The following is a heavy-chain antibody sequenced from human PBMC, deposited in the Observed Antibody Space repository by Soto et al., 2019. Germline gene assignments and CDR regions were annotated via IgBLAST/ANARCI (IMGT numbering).Heavy chain of an antibody. V-gene: IGHV3-30-3*01. CDR3: ARDGGYGPYYFDY. J-gene: IGHJ4*02. D-gene: IGHD3-16*01. Sequence: GGSLRLSCAASGFTFSSYAMHWVRQAPGKGLEWVAVISYDGSNKYYADSVKGRFTISRDNSKNTLYLQMNSLRAEDTAVYYCARDGGYGPYYFDYWGQGTLVTVSS. CDR2: ISYDGSNK. CDR1: GFTFSSYA.